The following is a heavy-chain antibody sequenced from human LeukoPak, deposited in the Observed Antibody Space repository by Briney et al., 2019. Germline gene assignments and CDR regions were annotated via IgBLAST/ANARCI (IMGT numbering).Heavy chain of an antibody. Sequence: SQTLSLTCTVSGGSISSGSYYWSWIRQPAGKGLEWIGRIYTSGSTNYNPSLKSRVTISVDTSKNQFSLKLSSVTAADTAVYYCAREKVVPAAIRVNYFDYWGQGTLVTVSS. CDR1: GGSISSGSYY. D-gene: IGHD2-2*02. V-gene: IGHV4-61*02. J-gene: IGHJ4*02. CDR3: AREKVVPAAIRVNYFDY. CDR2: IYTSGST.